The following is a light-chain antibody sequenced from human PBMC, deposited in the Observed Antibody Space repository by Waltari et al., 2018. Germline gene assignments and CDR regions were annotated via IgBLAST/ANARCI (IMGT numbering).Light chain of an antibody. CDR3: QQVNSCPRT. V-gene: IGKV1-12*01. J-gene: IGKJ1*01. CDR2: DAS. CDR1: QGIASR. Sequence: DIQMTQSPSSVSASVGDRVTLTCRASQGIASRLAWYQQQPGKAPKLLIYDASSLHSGVPSRFSGSGSGTDFTLTIRSLQPEDFATYYCQQVNSCPRTFGQGTKVEFK.